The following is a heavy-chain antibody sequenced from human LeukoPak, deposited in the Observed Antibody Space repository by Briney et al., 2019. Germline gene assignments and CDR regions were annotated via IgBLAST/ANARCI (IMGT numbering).Heavy chain of an antibody. D-gene: IGHD3-10*01. V-gene: IGHV3-21*01. CDR1: GFTFCSYS. J-gene: IGHJ5*02. CDR2: ISSSSSYI. CDR3: ARDAVGYYGSGSYPNWFDP. Sequence: GGSLRLSCAASGFTFCSYSINWVRQAPGKGLEWVSSISSSSSYIYYADSVKGRFTISRDNAKNSLYLQMNSLRAEDTAVYYCARDAVGYYGSGSYPNWFDPWGQGTLVTVSS.